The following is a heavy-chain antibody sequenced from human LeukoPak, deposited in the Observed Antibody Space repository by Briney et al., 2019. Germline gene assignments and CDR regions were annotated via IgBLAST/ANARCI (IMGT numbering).Heavy chain of an antibody. J-gene: IGHJ5*02. D-gene: IGHD5-24*01. CDR2: IYYSGST. V-gene: IGHV4-39*01. CDR1: GXSISSSNHY. Sequence: SETLSLTCTVSGXSISSSNHYWGWIRQPPGKGPEWIGSIYYSGSTYYNPSLKSRVTISVDTSKNQFSLKLSSVTAADTAVYYCARHPVIWPQYPSWGQGTLVTVSS. CDR3: ARHPVIWPQYPS.